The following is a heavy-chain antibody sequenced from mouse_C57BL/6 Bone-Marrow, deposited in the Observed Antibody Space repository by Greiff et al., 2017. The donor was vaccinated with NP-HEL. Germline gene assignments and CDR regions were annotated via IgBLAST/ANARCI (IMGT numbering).Heavy chain of an antibody. V-gene: IGHV1-75*01. D-gene: IGHD1-1*01. CDR3: ARYYYGSSYRVYYAMDY. CDR1: GYTFTDYY. Sequence: QVQLQQSGPELVKPGASVKISCKASGYTFTDYYINWVKQRPGQGLEWIGWIFPGSGSTYYNEKFKGKATLTVDKSYSTAYMLLSSLTSEDAAVYFCARYYYGSSYRVYYAMDYWGQGTSVTVSS. CDR2: IFPGSGST. J-gene: IGHJ4*01.